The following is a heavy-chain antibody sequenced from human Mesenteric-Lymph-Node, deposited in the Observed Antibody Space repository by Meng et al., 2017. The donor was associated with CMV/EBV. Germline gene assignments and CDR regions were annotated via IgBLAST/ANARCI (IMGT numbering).Heavy chain of an antibody. D-gene: IGHD1-1*01. Sequence: FTFSDYYMSWIRQAPGKGLEWVSYISSSGSIISYADSVKGRFTISRDNAKNSLYLQMNSLRAEDTAVYYCARYVRGAGTTSKRLDYWGQGTLVTVSS. CDR3: ARYVRGAGTTSKRLDY. J-gene: IGHJ4*02. V-gene: IGHV3-11*04. CDR1: FTFSDYY. CDR2: ISSSGSII.